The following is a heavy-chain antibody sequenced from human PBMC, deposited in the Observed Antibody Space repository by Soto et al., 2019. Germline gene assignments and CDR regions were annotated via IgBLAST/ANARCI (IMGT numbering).Heavy chain of an antibody. D-gene: IGHD3-3*01. CDR3: AKDSWAIFGVPAGEYYAMDV. CDR1: GFTFENYA. J-gene: IGHJ6*02. CDR2: ISGSGGTT. V-gene: IGHV3-23*01. Sequence: AGGSPRLSCVASGFTFENYAMSWVRQAPGKGLEWVSAISGSGGTTYYSDSVKGRFTISRDNSKNTVYLQMNDLRVEDAAEYFCAKDSWAIFGVPAGEYYAMDVWGQGTTVTVSS.